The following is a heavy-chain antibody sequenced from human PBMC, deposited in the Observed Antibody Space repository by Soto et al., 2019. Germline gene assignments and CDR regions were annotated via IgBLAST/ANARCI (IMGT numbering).Heavy chain of an antibody. J-gene: IGHJ4*02. Sequence: GGSLRLSCAASGFTFSSYGMHWVRQAPGKGLEWVAVIWYDGSNKYYADSVKGRFTISRDNSKNTLYLQMNSLRAEDTAVYYWARDEDYDILTGYSGLDYWGQGTLVTVSS. V-gene: IGHV3-33*01. D-gene: IGHD3-9*01. CDR3: ARDEDYDILTGYSGLDY. CDR1: GFTFSSYG. CDR2: IWYDGSNK.